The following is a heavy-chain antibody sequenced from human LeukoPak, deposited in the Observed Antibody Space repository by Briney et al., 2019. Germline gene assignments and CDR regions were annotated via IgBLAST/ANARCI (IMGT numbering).Heavy chain of an antibody. D-gene: IGHD1-26*01. CDR2: IGYNGRSK. Sequence: QPGGSLRLSCAASGFTFSNYGMHVVREARGKGVEWVAIIGYNGRSKYYGDSVKGRFTISRDNSKSTLYLQMNSLRGEDTAVYYCAREGADAFDIWGQGTMVTVSS. CDR1: GFTFSNYG. J-gene: IGHJ3*02. V-gene: IGHV3-30*02. CDR3: AREGADAFDI.